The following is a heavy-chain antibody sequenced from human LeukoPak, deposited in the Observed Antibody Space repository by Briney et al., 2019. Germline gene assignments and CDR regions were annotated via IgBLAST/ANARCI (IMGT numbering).Heavy chain of an antibody. CDR3: ARLYTHYDSSGYYYEDY. V-gene: IGHV1-69*06. J-gene: IGHJ4*02. Sequence: GASVKVSCKASGGTFSSHAISWVRQAPGQGLEWMGGIIPIFGTANYAQKFQGRVTITADKSTSTAYMELSSLRSEDTAVYYCARLYTHYDSSGYYYEDYWGQGTLVTVSS. CDR2: IIPIFGTA. CDR1: GGTFSSHA. D-gene: IGHD3-22*01.